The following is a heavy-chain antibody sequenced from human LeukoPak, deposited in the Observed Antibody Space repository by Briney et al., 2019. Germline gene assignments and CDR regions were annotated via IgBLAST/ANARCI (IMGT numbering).Heavy chain of an antibody. J-gene: IGHJ3*02. Sequence: GGSLRLSCVASGFTFGGDWMSWARQAPGKGLEWVANIKPDGTEKYYVDSVKSRFTISRDNAKNSLYLQLNSLRAEDTAVYYCVRYYDPPVGDAFDIWGPGTMVTVSS. D-gene: IGHD3-22*01. V-gene: IGHV3-7*01. CDR3: VRYYDPPVGDAFDI. CDR2: IKPDGTEK. CDR1: GFTFGGDW.